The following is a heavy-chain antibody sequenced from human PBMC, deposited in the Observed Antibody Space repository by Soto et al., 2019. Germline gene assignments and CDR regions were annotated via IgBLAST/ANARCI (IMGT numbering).Heavy chain of an antibody. V-gene: IGHV3-7*01. CDR1: GFTFSSYW. Sequence: GGSLRLSCAASGFTFSSYWMTWVRQAPGKGLEWVADIKQDGSEKYYVDPVKGRFTISRDNAKNSLYLQMNSLRAEDTAVYYCARVGRSSGSLGYWGQGTLVTVSS. CDR3: ARVGRSSGSLGY. D-gene: IGHD6-19*01. CDR2: IKQDGSEK. J-gene: IGHJ4*02.